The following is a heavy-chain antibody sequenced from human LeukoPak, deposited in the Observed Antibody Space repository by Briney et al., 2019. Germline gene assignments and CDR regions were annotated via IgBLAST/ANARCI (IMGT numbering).Heavy chain of an antibody. V-gene: IGHV3-20*04. Sequence: PGGSLRLSCAASGFKFDDYGMSWVRQAPGKGLEWVCDINWNGAWTGYADSVKGRFTISRDNAKNSLYLQMNSLRAEDTALYYCAGDTPPGGDYYFDYWGQGTLVIVSS. CDR2: INWNGAWT. CDR3: AGDTPPGGDYYFDY. D-gene: IGHD3-16*01. J-gene: IGHJ4*02. CDR1: GFKFDDYG.